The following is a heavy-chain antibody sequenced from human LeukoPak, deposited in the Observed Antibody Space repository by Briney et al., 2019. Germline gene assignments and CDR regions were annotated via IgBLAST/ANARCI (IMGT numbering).Heavy chain of an antibody. CDR1: GFTVSSNY. Sequence: GGSLRLSCAASGFTVSSNYMSWVRQAPGRGLEWVSVIDNGGSTYYSDSVKGRFTISRDNSKNTVYLQMNSLRVEDSAVYYCARDRRYCSGDNCYSGVDYWGQGTRVIVSS. CDR2: IDNGGST. D-gene: IGHD2-15*01. V-gene: IGHV3-53*01. CDR3: ARDRRYCSGDNCYSGVDY. J-gene: IGHJ4*02.